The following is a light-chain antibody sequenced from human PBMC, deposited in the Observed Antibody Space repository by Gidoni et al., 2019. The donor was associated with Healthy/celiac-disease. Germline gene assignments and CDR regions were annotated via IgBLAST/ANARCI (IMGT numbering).Light chain of an antibody. CDR2: GAS. CDR1: QSVSSSY. Sequence: EIVLTQSPATLSLSPGERATLSCSASQSVSSSYLSWYQQKPGQAPRLRIYGASTRATGIPARFSGSGSGTDFTLTISSLQPEDFAVYYCQQDYNLPTFGQGTKVEIK. J-gene: IGKJ1*01. V-gene: IGKV3D-7*01. CDR3: QQDYNLPT.